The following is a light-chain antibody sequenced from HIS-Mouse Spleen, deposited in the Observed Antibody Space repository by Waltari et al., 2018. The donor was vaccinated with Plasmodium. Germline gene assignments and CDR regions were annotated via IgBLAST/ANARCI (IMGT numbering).Light chain of an antibody. Sequence: DIQLTQSPSFLSASVGDRVTITCRASPGISSYLAWYQQNPGKAPKLLIYAASTLQSGVPSRFSGSGSGTEFTLTISSLQPEDFATYYCQQLNSYPLTFGGGTKVEIK. CDR1: PGISSY. J-gene: IGKJ4*01. CDR3: QQLNSYPLT. CDR2: AAS. V-gene: IGKV1-9*01.